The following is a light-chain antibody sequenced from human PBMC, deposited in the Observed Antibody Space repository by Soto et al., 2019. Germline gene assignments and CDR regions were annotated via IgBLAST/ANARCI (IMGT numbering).Light chain of an antibody. V-gene: IGLV7-46*01. J-gene: IGLJ3*02. CDR3: LLFYSGLRV. Sequence: QAVVTQEPSLTVSPGGTVTLTCGSSTGAVTSGHYPYWFQQKPGQAPRTLIYDTTNKQSWTPARFSGSLLGGKAALTLSGAQPEDEADYYCLLFYSGLRVFGGGTKVTVL. CDR2: DTT. CDR1: TGAVTSGHY.